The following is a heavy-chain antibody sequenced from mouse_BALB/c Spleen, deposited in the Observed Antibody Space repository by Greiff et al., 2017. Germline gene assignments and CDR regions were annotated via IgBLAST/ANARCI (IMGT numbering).Heavy chain of an antibody. V-gene: IGHV3-2*02. J-gene: IGHJ3*01. D-gene: IGHD2-3*01. Sequence: EVQLKESGPGLVKPSQSLSLTCTVTGYSITSDYAWNWIRQFPGNKLEWMGYISYSGSTSYNPSLKSRISITRDTSKNQFFLQLNSVTTEDTATYYCARASYDGYYVAYWGQGTLVTVSA. CDR3: ARASYDGYYVAY. CDR1: GYSITSDYA. CDR2: ISYSGST.